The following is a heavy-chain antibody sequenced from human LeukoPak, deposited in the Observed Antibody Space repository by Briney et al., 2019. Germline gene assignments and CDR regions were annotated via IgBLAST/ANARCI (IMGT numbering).Heavy chain of an antibody. CDR2: ISGTAFST. D-gene: IGHD5-12*01. J-gene: IGHJ4*02. Sequence: GGSLRLSCAASGFTFSDYGIGWVRQAPGKGLEWVSLISGTAFSTYYADSVRGRFTISRDNSKNTLYLQMNSLRAEDTAVYYCAKDTGSGYDYFSYYFDYWGQGTLVTVSS. CDR1: GFTFSDYG. CDR3: AKDTGSGYDYFSYYFDY. V-gene: IGHV3-23*01.